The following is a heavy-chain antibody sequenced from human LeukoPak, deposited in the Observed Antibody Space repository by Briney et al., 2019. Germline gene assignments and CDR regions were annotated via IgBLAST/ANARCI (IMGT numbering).Heavy chain of an antibody. Sequence: GASVKVSCKASGGTFSSYAISWVRQAPGQGLEWMGRIIPILGIANYAQKFQGRVTITADKSTSTAYMELSSLRSEDTAVYYCARGESSDTVMDALFDYGGQGPLVTVSS. V-gene: IGHV1-69*04. CDR3: ARGESSDTVMDALFDY. J-gene: IGHJ4*02. D-gene: IGHD5-18*01. CDR1: GGTFSSYA. CDR2: IIPILGIA.